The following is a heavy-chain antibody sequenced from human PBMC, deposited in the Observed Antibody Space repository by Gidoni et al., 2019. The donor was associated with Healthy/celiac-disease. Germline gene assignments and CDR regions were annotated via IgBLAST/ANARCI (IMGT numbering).Heavy chain of an antibody. J-gene: IGHJ5*02. CDR2: IYWNDDK. Sequence: QITLKESGPTLVKPTQTLTLTCTFSGFSLSTSGVGVGWIRQPPGKALEWLALIYWNDDKRYSPSLKSRLTITKDTSKNQVVLTMTNMDPVDTATYYCAHSFYGDYIDWFDPWGQGTLVTVSS. CDR3: AHSFYGDYIDWFDP. CDR1: GFSLSTSGVG. D-gene: IGHD4-17*01. V-gene: IGHV2-5*01.